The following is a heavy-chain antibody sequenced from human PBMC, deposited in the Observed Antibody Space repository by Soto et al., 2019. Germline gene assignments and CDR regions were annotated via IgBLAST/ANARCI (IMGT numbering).Heavy chain of an antibody. V-gene: IGHV1-69*12. Sequence: QVQLVQSGAEVKKPGSSVKVSCKASGGTFSSYAISWVRQAPGQGLEWMGGIIPIFGTANYGQKFQGRVTITADESTSTAYMELSSLRSEDTAVYYCAKADYDFWSGYQERSFLYGMHVWGQGTTVTVSS. CDR3: AKADYDFWSGYQERSFLYGMHV. CDR1: GGTFSSYA. D-gene: IGHD3-3*01. CDR2: IIPIFGTA. J-gene: IGHJ6*02.